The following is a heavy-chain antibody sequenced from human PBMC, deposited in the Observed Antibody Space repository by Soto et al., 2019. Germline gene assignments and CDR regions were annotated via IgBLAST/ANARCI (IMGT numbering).Heavy chain of an antibody. CDR2: IWYDGSNK. V-gene: IGHV3-33*01. CDR1: GFTFSSYG. J-gene: IGHJ4*02. D-gene: IGHD3-10*01. Sequence: QVQLVESGGGVVQPGRSLRLSCAASGFTFSSYGMHWVRQATGTGLEWVAVIWYDGSNKYYADSVKGRFTISRDNSKNTRYLQMNSLRAEDTAVYYCARDQIGTLDYWGQGTLVTVSA. CDR3: ARDQIGTLDY.